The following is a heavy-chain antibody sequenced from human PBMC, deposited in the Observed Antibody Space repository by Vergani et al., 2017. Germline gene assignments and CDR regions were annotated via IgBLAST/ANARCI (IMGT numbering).Heavy chain of an antibody. J-gene: IGHJ4*02. V-gene: IGHV3-30*01. D-gene: IGHD1-26*01. CDR3: ARDHTGELQGY. Sequence: VQLVESGGGLVKPGGSLRLSCAASGFTFSSYAMHWVRQAPGKGLDGVAVISDDGSNKYYADSVKGRFTISRDNSKNTLYLQMNSLRAEDTAVYYCARDHTGELQGYWGQGTLVTVSS. CDR1: GFTFSSYA. CDR2: ISDDGSNK.